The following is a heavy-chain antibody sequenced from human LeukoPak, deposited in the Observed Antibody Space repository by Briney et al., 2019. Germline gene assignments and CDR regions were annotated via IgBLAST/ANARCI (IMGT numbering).Heavy chain of an antibody. J-gene: IGHJ4*02. CDR1: GYSISSGYY. CDR2: IYHSGST. D-gene: IGHD1-26*01. CDR3: ARVSGLGGSSSGAWGAIFDY. V-gene: IGHV4-38-2*01. Sequence: SETLSLTCAVSGYSISSGYYWGWIRQPPGKGLEWIGSIYHSGSTYSNPSLKSRVTISVDTSKNQFSLKLSSVTAADTAAYYCARVSGLGGSSSGAWGAIFDYWGQGTLVTVSA.